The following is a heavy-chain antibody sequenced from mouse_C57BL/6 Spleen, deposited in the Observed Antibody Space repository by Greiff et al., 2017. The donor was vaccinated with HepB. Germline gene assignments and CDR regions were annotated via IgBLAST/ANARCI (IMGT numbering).Heavy chain of an antibody. D-gene: IGHD2-3*01. CDR2: IHPNSGST. Sequence: VQLQQSGAELVKPGASVKLSCKASGYTFTSYWMHWVKQRPGQGLEWIGMIHPNSGSTNYNEKFKSKATLTVDKSSSTAYMQLSSLTSEDSAVYYCARGNAGYSFAYWGQGTLVTVSA. CDR1: GYTFTSYW. J-gene: IGHJ3*01. CDR3: ARGNAGYSFAY. V-gene: IGHV1-64*01.